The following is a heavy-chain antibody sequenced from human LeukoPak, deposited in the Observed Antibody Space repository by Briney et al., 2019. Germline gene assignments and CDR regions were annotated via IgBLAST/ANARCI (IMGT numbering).Heavy chain of an antibody. CDR2: MIPIFGIA. V-gene: IGHV1-69*04. CDR1: GGTFSSYA. J-gene: IGHJ4*02. Sequence: SVKVSCKASGGTFSSYAISWVRQAPGQGLEWMGRMIPIFGIANYAQKFQGRVTITADKSTSTAYMELSSLRSEDTAVYYCARDQVAGTGWFDYWGQGTLVTVSS. D-gene: IGHD6-19*01. CDR3: ARDQVAGTGWFDY.